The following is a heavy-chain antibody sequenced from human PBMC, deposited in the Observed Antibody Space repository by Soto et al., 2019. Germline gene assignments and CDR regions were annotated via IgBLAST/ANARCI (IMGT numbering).Heavy chain of an antibody. CDR1: GFTFSIYS. V-gene: IGHV3-48*02. D-gene: IGHD3-10*01. CDR2: ISSTSSTI. J-gene: IGHJ4*02. Sequence: WGSLLLSCAAYGFTFSIYSMNWVRQAPGKGLEWVSYISSTSSTIYYADSVKGRFTISRDNAKNSLYLQMNSLRDEDTAVSYCASRGPLWFGDESWGQGTLVTVSS. CDR3: ASRGPLWFGDES.